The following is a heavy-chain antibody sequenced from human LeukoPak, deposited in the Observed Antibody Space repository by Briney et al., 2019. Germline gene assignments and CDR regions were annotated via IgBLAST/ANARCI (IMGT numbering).Heavy chain of an antibody. D-gene: IGHD5-12*01. V-gene: IGHV1-18*01. CDR2: IGAYNGNT. J-gene: IGHJ4*02. CDR1: GYTFTSYG. Sequence: ASVKVSCKASGYTFTSYGISWVRQAPGQGLEWMGWIGAYNGNTNYAQKFQGRVTMTRDTSISTAYMELSRLRSDDTAVYYCARVGRRGYSGYDYGYWGQGTLVTVSS. CDR3: ARVGRRGYSGYDYGY.